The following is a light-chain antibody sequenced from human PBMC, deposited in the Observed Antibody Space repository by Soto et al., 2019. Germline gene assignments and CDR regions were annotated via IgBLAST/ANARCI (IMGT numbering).Light chain of an antibody. CDR2: EVS. CDR1: SSDVGGYNY. CDR3: SSYAGNNVWV. Sequence: QSVLTQPASVSGSPGQSITISCTGTSSDVGGYNYVSWYQQQSGKAPKLMIHEVSNRPSGVSSRFSGSKSGNTASLTISGLQAEDEADYYCSSYAGNNVWVFGGGTKLTVL. V-gene: IGLV2-14*01. J-gene: IGLJ3*02.